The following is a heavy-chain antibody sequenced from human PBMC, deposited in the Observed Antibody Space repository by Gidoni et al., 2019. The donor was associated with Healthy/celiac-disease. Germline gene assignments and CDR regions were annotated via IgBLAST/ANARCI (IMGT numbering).Heavy chain of an antibody. Sequence: EVQLVESGGGLVPPGGSLRLSCAASGFTVSSNYMSWVRQAPGKGLEWVSVIYSGGSTYYADSVKGRFTISRDNSKNTLYLQMNSLRAEDTAVYYCAREPPGSDYFDYWGQGTLVTVSS. J-gene: IGHJ4*02. CDR2: IYSGGST. CDR1: GFTVSSNY. V-gene: IGHV3-66*01. CDR3: AREPPGSDYFDY.